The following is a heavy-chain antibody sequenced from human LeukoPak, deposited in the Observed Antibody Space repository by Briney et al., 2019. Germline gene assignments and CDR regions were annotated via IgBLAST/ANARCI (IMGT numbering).Heavy chain of an antibody. J-gene: IGHJ3*02. CDR3: ARDQGYCSSTSCYLGAFDI. D-gene: IGHD2-2*01. CDR2: IYYSGST. V-gene: IGHV4-59*01. Sequence: SETLSLTCTVSGGSISGYYWSWIRQPPGKGLEYIGYIYYSGSTNYNPSLKSRVTISVDTSKNQFSLKLSSVTAADTAVYYCARDQGYCSSTSCYLGAFDIWGQGTMVTVSS. CDR1: GGSISGYY.